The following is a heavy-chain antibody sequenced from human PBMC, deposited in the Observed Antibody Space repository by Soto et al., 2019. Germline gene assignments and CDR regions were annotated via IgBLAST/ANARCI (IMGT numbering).Heavy chain of an antibody. V-gene: IGHV3-21*01. CDR1: GFTFSSYS. Sequence: GGSLRLSCAASGFTFSSYSMNWVRQAPGKGLEWVSSISSSTSYIYYADSVKGRFTISRDNAKSSLYLQMNSLRAEVTAVYYCVRSVIPAARNWFDPWGQGTLVTVS. CDR3: VRSVIPAARNWFDP. J-gene: IGHJ5*02. CDR2: ISSSTSYI. D-gene: IGHD2-2*01.